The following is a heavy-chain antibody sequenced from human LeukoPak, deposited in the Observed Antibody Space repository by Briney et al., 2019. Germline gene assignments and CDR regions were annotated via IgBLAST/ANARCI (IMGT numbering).Heavy chain of an antibody. CDR1: GGSISGYY. V-gene: IGHV4-59*01. CDR3: ARVSSAAALDY. CDR2: IYYSGST. Sequence: SETLSLTCTVSGGSISGYYWSWIRQPPGKGLEWIGYIYYSGSTSYNPSFKSRVTISVDTSKNQFSLKLSSVTAADTAVYYCARVSSAAALDYWGQGTLVTVSS. D-gene: IGHD6-13*01. J-gene: IGHJ4*02.